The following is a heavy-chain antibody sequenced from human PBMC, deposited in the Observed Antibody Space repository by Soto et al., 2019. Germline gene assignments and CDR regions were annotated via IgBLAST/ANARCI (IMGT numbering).Heavy chain of an antibody. V-gene: IGHV4-59*08. CDR3: ARLHGSGSFDY. J-gene: IGHJ4*02. CDR1: GGSISSYY. CDR2: IYYSGST. Sequence: SETLSLTCTVSGGSISSYYWSWIRQPPGKGLEWIGYIYYSGSTSYNPSLKSRVTISVDTSKNQFSLKLSSVTAADTAVYYCARLHGSGSFDYWGQGTLVTVS. D-gene: IGHD3-10*01.